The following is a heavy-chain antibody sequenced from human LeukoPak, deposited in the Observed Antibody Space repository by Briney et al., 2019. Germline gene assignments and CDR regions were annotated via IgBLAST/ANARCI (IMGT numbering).Heavy chain of an antibody. CDR1: GGSFSGYY. D-gene: IGHD6-19*01. CDR2: INHSGST. CDR3: ARLVAVAGRSY. J-gene: IGHJ4*02. V-gene: IGHV4-34*01. Sequence: SETLSLTCAVYGGSFSGYYWSWIRQPPGKGLEWIGEINHSGSTNYNPSLKSRVTISVDTSKAQLSLQLSYVTVADTAVYYCARLVAVAGRSYWGQGTLVTVSS.